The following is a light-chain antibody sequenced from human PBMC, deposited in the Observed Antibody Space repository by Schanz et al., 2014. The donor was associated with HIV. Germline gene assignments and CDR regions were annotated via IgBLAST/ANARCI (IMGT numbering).Light chain of an antibody. Sequence: DIQLTQSPSFLSASVGDRVTIPCRASQSISTWLAWYQQKPGKAPKLLIYAASILQSGVPSRFSGSGSGTDYTLTISNLQPEDFASYFCQQSFSIPSITFGQGTRLEIK. CDR1: QSISTW. CDR2: AAS. CDR3: QQSFSIPSIT. J-gene: IGKJ5*01. V-gene: IGKV1-39*01.